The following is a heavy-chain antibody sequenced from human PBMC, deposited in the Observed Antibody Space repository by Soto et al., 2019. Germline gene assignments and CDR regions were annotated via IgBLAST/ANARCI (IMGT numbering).Heavy chain of an antibody. CDR3: ASPIRYYYERGGQSAWFDP. CDR1: GGTFSSSS. D-gene: IGHD3-22*01. J-gene: IGHJ5*02. Sequence: QVQLVQSGAEVKKPGSSVKVSCKASGGTFSSSSISWVRQAPGQGLEWMGGIIPIFGTANYTQKFQGRVTITEDESTSTAYMELSSLSSDDTAVYYCASPIRYYYERGGQSAWFDPWGQGTLVTVSS. V-gene: IGHV1-69*12. CDR2: IIPIFGTA.